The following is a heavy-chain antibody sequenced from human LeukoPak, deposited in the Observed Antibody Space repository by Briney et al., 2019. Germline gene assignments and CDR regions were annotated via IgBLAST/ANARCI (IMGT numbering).Heavy chain of an antibody. V-gene: IGHV4-34*01. J-gene: IGHJ4*02. CDR3: ARPLAAAGTDQAFDY. CDR1: GGSFSGYY. CDR2: INHSGST. D-gene: IGHD6-13*01. Sequence: SETLSLTCAVYGGSFSGYYWSWIRQPPGKGLEWIRGINHSGSTNYNPSLKSRVTISVDTSKNQFSLKLSSVTAADTAVYYCARPLAAAGTDQAFDYWGQGTLVTVSS.